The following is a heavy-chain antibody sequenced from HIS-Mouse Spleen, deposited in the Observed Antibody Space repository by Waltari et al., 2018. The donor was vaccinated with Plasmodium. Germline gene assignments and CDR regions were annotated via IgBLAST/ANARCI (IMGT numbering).Heavy chain of an antibody. CDR1: GGSISSYY. D-gene: IGHD6-6*01. V-gene: IGHV4-59*08. CDR2: IYYSGST. CDR3: ARHEVGSSSSVGIDY. Sequence: QVQLQESGPGLVKPSETLSLTCTVSGGSISSYYWSWIRQPPGKGLEWIGYIYYSGSTNYNPPLKMRVTISVDTSKNQFSLKLDSVTAADTAVYYCARHEVGSSSSVGIDYWGQGTLVTVSS. J-gene: IGHJ4*02.